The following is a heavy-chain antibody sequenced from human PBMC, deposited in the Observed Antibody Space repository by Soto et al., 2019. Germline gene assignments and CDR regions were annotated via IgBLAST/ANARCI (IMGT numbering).Heavy chain of an antibody. Sequence: SETLSLTCAVSDGSISSSNWWSWVRQPPGKGLEWIGEIYHSGSTNYNPSLKSRVTISVDKSKNQFSLKLSSVTAADTAVYYCARDVVVVPAAMWEPYYYGMDVWGQGTTVTVSS. J-gene: IGHJ6*02. CDR3: ARDVVVVPAAMWEPYYYGMDV. V-gene: IGHV4-4*02. CDR1: DGSISSSNW. D-gene: IGHD2-2*01. CDR2: IYHSGST.